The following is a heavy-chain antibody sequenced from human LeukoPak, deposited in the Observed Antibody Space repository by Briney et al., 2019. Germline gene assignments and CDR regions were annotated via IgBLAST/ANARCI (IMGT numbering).Heavy chain of an antibody. CDR2: IKQDGSEK. CDR1: GFTFSSYW. Sequence: GGSLRLSCAASGFTFSSYWMSWVRQAPGKGLEWVANIKQDGSEKYYVDSVKGRFTISRDNAKNSLYLQMNSLRAEDTAVYYCARDLIYSSSWYFRTDYYYYGMDVWGQGTTVTVSS. J-gene: IGHJ6*02. CDR3: ARDLIYSSSWYFRTDYYYYGMDV. V-gene: IGHV3-7*03. D-gene: IGHD6-13*01.